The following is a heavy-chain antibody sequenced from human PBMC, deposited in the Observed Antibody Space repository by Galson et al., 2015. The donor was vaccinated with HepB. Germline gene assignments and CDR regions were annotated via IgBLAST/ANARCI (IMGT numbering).Heavy chain of an antibody. V-gene: IGHV3-11*06. CDR2: ISSSSSYT. J-gene: IGHJ4*02. CDR3: ASGHYYDSRYFDY. Sequence: SLRLSCAASGFTFSDYYMTWIRQAPGKGPEWVSYISSSSSYTTYADSVKGRFIISRDNAKNSLYLQMNSLRAEDTAVYYCASGHYYDSRYFDYWGLGTLVTVSS. D-gene: IGHD3-22*01. CDR1: GFTFSDYY.